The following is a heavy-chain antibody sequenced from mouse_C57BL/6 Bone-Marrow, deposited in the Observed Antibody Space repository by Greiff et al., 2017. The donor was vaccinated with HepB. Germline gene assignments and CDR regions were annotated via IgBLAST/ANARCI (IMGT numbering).Heavy chain of an antibody. CDR3: ARKVLYYAMDY. V-gene: IGHV1-26*01. CDR1: GYTFTDYY. Sequence: EVQLQQSGPELVKPGASVKISCKASGYTFTDYYMNWVKQSHGKSLEWIGDINPNNGGTSYNQKFKGKATLTVDKSSSTAYMELRSLTSEDSAVYYCARKVLYYAMDYWGQGTSVTVSS. D-gene: IGHD1-3*01. J-gene: IGHJ4*01. CDR2: INPNNGGT.